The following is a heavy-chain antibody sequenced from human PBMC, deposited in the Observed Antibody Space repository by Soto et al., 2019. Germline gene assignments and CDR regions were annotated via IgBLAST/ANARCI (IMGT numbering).Heavy chain of an antibody. CDR3: AREVYGPYYMDV. CDR2: IYYSGNT. J-gene: IGHJ6*03. D-gene: IGHD4-17*01. CDR1: GGSISSGGYY. Sequence: SETLSLTCTVSGGSISSGGYYWSWIRQHPGKGLQWIGYIYYSGNTYYNPSLKSRLTISVDTSKNQFSLKLSPVTAADTAVYYCAREVYGPYYMDVWGKGTTVTVSS. V-gene: IGHV4-31*03.